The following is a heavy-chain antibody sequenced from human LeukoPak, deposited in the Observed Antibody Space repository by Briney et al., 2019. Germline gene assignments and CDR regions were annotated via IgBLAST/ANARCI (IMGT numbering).Heavy chain of an antibody. CDR2: ISGSGGST. V-gene: IGHV3-23*01. CDR1: GFSFSSYA. Sequence: GESLRLSCAASGFSFSSYAMAWVRQAPGKGLEWVSTISGSGGSTHYADSVKGRFTISRDNSKNTLYLQMNSLRAEDTAVYYCAKDPYYYDSSGYGYGMDVWGQGTTVTVSS. CDR3: AKDPYYYDSSGYGYGMDV. D-gene: IGHD3-22*01. J-gene: IGHJ6*02.